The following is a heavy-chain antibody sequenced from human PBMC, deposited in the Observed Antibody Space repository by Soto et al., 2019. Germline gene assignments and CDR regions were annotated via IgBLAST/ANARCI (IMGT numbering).Heavy chain of an antibody. V-gene: IGHV1-69*13. D-gene: IGHD5-18*01. CDR1: GGTFSSYA. Sequence: RASVKVSCKASGGTFSSYAISWVRQAPGQGLEWMGGIIPIFGTANYAQKFQGRVTITADESTSTAYMELSSLRSEDTAVYHCARELGGYSYGYFDYWGQGTLVTVSS. CDR2: IIPIFGTA. CDR3: ARELGGYSYGYFDY. J-gene: IGHJ4*02.